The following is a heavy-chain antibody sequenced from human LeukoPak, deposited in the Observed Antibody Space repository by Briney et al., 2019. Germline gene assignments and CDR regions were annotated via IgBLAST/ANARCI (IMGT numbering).Heavy chain of an antibody. D-gene: IGHD3-10*01. CDR1: GFTFNSYG. V-gene: IGHV3-33*01. CDR2: TSYDGSNE. J-gene: IGHJ4*02. Sequence: GGSLRLSCAASGFTFNSYGMHWVHQAPGKGLEWVAVTSYDGSNEYYADSVRGRFTISRDNSRNTLYLQMNTVRAEDTAVYYCARGPYYGSGTLDYWGQGTLVVVSS. CDR3: ARGPYYGSGTLDY.